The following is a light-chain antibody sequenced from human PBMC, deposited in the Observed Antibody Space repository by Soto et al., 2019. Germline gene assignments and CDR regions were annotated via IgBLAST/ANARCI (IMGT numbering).Light chain of an antibody. CDR3: QQYGTSEII. J-gene: IGKJ5*01. CDR1: QSVSYTF. Sequence: IGLSKSPGTLSLSTGERATLSCRSSQSVSYTFLAWYQQKPGQAPRLLIHGAFSRATGIPDRFSGSGSGTDFTLTISRLEPEDFAVFYCQQYGTSEIILGQGSRLEI. CDR2: GAF. V-gene: IGKV3-20*01.